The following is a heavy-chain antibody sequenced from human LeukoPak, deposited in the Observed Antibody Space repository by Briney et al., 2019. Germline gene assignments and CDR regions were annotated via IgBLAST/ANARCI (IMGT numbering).Heavy chain of an antibody. CDR2: IDYSGTA. CDR3: ARHSSGISMIIL. Sequence: SETLSLTCTVSGGSISWTSDYWGWIRQPPGMGLEWIGSIDYSGTAHYYPSLRSRVTISVDTSKNHFSLNLSSVTAADTAVYYCARHSSGISMIILWGQGTLVTVSS. J-gene: IGHJ4*02. CDR1: GGSISWTSDY. D-gene: IGHD3-22*01. V-gene: IGHV4-39*01.